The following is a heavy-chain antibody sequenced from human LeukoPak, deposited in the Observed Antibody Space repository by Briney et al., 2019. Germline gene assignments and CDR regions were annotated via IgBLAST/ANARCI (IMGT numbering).Heavy chain of an antibody. Sequence: GGSLRLSCAASGFTVSSNYMSWVRQAPGKGLEWVSVIYSGGSTYYADSVKGRFTIPRDNSKNTLYLQMNSLRAEDTAVYYCARDEDYYDSSGYDYWGQGTLVTVSS. CDR3: ARDEDYYDSSGYDY. CDR2: IYSGGST. J-gene: IGHJ4*02. CDR1: GFTVSSNY. V-gene: IGHV3-53*01. D-gene: IGHD3-22*01.